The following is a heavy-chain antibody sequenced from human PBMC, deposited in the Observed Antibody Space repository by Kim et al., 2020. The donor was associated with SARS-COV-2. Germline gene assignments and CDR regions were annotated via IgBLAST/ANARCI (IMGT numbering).Heavy chain of an antibody. Sequence: SETLSLTCTVSGASVTTYYWTWIRQSAGKGLEWIGRIYTSGNTTYNPSPKSRVTISLDTSKNHFSLKLSSVTAADTAVYYCVRHGSWFDPWGQGIAVTVSS. D-gene: IGHD3-10*01. CDR3: VRHGSWFDP. CDR2: IYTSGNT. J-gene: IGHJ5*02. CDR1: GASVTTYY. V-gene: IGHV4-4*07.